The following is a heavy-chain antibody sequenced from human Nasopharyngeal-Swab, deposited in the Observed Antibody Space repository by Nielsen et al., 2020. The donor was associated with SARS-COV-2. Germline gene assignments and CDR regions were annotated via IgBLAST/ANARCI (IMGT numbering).Heavy chain of an antibody. CDR2: IYTSGST. D-gene: IGHD4-17*01. J-gene: IGHJ6*03. CDR3: ARGLRGVTTYYYYYYMDA. V-gene: IGHV4-61*02. CDR1: GGSISSGSYY. Sequence: SCTVSGGSISSGSYYWSWIRQPAGKGLEWIGRIYTSGSTNYNPSLKSRVTISVDTSKNQFSLKLSSVTAADTAVYYCARGLRGVTTYYYYYYMDAWGKGTTVTVSS.